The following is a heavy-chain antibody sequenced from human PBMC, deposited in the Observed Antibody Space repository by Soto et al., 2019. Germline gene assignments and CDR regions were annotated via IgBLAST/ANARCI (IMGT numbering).Heavy chain of an antibody. CDR3: AKIGQIGNWFFDY. J-gene: IGHJ4*02. CDR2: ISSGGDLT. D-gene: IGHD1-1*01. V-gene: IGHV3-23*01. CDR1: GFMFSSHG. Sequence: VGSLRLSCAASGFMFSSHGMSWVRQAPGKGLEWVSSISSGGDLTYYADSVKGRFTVSRDNLKNTLSLQMDSLRAEDTATYYCAKIGQIGNWFFDYCGQGTLVTVSS.